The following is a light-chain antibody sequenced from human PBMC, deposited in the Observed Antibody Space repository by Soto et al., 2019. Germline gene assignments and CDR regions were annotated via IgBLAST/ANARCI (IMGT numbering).Light chain of an antibody. CDR3: QQYGSSPLT. CDR2: GAS. Sequence: EIVMTQSPATLSVSPGERATLSCRASQSVSSSYLAWHQQKPGQAPRLLIYGASSRATGIPDRFSGSGSGTDFTLTISRLEPEDFAVYYCQQYGSSPLTFGGGTKVDIK. CDR1: QSVSSSY. J-gene: IGKJ4*01. V-gene: IGKV3-20*01.